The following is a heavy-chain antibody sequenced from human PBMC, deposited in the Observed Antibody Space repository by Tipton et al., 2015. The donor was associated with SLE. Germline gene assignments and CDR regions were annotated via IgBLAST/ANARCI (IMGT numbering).Heavy chain of an antibody. D-gene: IGHD7-27*01. CDR1: GFTFSTYA. V-gene: IGHV3-30*04. CDR2: ISYDGSNK. J-gene: IGHJ6*03. CDR3: AGGNGANWGDSMDV. Sequence: SLRLSCAASGFTFSTYAIHWVRQAPGKGLEWVAVISYDGSNKYYADSVKGRFTISRDNSKNTLYLQMNSLRVEDTAVYYCAGGNGANWGDSMDVWGKGTTVTVSS.